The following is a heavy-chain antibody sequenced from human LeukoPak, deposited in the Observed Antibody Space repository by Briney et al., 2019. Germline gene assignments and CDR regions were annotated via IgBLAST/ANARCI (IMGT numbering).Heavy chain of an antibody. J-gene: IGHJ4*02. D-gene: IGHD3-3*01. CDR3: ARGGYYGSGRYYFDS. CDR2: IKSDGSNT. V-gene: IGHV3-74*01. Sequence: GGSLRLSCAASGFTFSSYWMHWVRQAPGKGLVWVSRIKSDGSNTNYADSVKGRFTISRDNAKNTLHLQMNSLRAEDTAVYYCARGGYYGSGRYYFDSWGQGTLVTVSS. CDR1: GFTFSSYW.